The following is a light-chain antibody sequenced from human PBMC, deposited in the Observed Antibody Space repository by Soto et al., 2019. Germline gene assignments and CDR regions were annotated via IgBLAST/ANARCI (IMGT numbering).Light chain of an antibody. CDR3: QQSYSTPLFI. J-gene: IGKJ3*01. CDR2: AAS. V-gene: IGKV1-39*01. CDR1: QSISSY. Sequence: DIQMTQSPSSLSASVGDRVTITCQASQSISSYLNWYQQKPGKAPKLLIYAASSLQSGVPSRFXGSGSGTDFTLTISSLQPEDFATYYCQQSYSTPLFIFGPGTKVDIK.